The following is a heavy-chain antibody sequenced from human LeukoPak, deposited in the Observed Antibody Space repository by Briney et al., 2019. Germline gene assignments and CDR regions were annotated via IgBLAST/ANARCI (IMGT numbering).Heavy chain of an antibody. CDR1: GGSVSSGSYY. Sequence: SETLSHTCTLPGGSVSSGSYYWSWIRQPPGEGLEWIGYIYYSERTNYNPSLKSRVTISVDTSKNQFSLKLSSVTAADTAVYYCARMYSSSWYLDYWGQGTLVTVS. J-gene: IGHJ4*02. CDR3: ARMYSSSWYLDY. V-gene: IGHV4-61*01. CDR2: IYYSERT. D-gene: IGHD6-13*01.